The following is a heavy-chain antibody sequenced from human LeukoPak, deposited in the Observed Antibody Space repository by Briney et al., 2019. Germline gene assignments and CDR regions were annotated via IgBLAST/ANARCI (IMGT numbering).Heavy chain of an antibody. CDR3: ARSSYSSSSSV. D-gene: IGHD6-6*01. CDR2: INSDGSEG. CDR1: GFTFSGFW. Sequence: RGSLRLSCVVSGFTFSGFWMSWSRQAPGKGLEWVASINSDGSEGYYADVVKGRFTISRDNAKNSLYLQINSLGAEDTAVYYCARSSYSSSSSVWGQGTMVTVSS. V-gene: IGHV3-7*03. J-gene: IGHJ3*01.